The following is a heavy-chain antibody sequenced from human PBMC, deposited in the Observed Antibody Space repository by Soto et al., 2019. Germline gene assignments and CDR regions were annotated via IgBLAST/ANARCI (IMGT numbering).Heavy chain of an antibody. CDR3: ARDSPFDAFDI. J-gene: IGHJ3*02. CDR1: GFTFSSYE. Sequence: GGSLRLSCAASGFTFSSYEMNWVRQAPGKGLEWVSYISSSGSTIYYADSVKGRFTISRDNAKNSLYLQMNSLRAEDTAVYYCARDSPFDAFDIWGPGTMVTVSS. CDR2: ISSSGSTI. V-gene: IGHV3-48*03.